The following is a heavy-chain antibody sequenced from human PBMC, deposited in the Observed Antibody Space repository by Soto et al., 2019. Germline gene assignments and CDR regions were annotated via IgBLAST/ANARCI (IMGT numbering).Heavy chain of an antibody. CDR1: GYTFTGCV. J-gene: IGHJ5*02. CDR3: ARGGGTILAPLP. CDR2: INPNSGAT. V-gene: IGHV1-2*02. D-gene: IGHD3-3*01. Sequence: ASVKVSCKSFGYTFTGCVIHWVRQAPGQGLEWLGWINPNSGATKYAQKFQGRVTLTRDTSINTAYVEMSMLRSDDTAVYYCARGGGTILAPLPWGQGTLVTVSS.